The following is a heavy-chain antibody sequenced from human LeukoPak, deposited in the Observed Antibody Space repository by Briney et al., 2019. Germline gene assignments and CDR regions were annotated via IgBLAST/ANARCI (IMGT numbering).Heavy chain of an antibody. CDR3: ARASGGYYNNWSDP. CDR2: IYYSGST. D-gene: IGHD3-22*01. J-gene: IGHJ5*02. V-gene: IGHV4-59*01. Sequence: SETLSLTCTVSGGSLSTYYWSWIRQPPGKGLEWMGYIYYSGSTNYNPSLKSRVTMSVDTSMNQFSLKLSSVTAADTAVYYCARASGGYYNNWSDPWGQGTLVTVSS. CDR1: GGSLSTYY.